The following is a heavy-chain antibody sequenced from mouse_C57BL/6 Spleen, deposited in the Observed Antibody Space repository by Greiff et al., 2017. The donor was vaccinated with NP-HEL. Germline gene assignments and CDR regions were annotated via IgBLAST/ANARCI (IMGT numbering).Heavy chain of an antibody. J-gene: IGHJ3*01. V-gene: IGHV7-1*01. CDR3: ARDAGYTPFAY. CDR1: GFTFSDFY. Sequence: EVHLVESGGGLVQSGRSLRLSCATSGFTFSDFYMEWVRQAPGKGLEWIAASRNKANDYTTEYSASVKGRFIVSRDTSQSILYLQMNALRAEDTAIYYCARDAGYTPFAYWGQGTLVTVSA. CDR2: SRNKANDYTT. D-gene: IGHD3-1*01.